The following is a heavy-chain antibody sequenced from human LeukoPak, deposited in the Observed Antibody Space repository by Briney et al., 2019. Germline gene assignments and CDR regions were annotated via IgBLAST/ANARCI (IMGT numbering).Heavy chain of an antibody. Sequence: GGSLRLSCVVSEFTFSGQGMSWVRHAPGKGREWVSGISDSGDYTYYADSVRGRFTISRDNSKNTLYLEMNRVRDEDTAVYYCGKVLPSGWYYFDYWGQGTMVTVSS. V-gene: IGHV3-23*01. D-gene: IGHD6-19*01. CDR2: ISDSGDYT. J-gene: IGHJ4*02. CDR3: GKVLPSGWYYFDY. CDR1: EFTFSGQG.